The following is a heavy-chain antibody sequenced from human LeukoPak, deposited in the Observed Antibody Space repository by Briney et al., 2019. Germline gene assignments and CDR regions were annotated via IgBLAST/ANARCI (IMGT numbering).Heavy chain of an antibody. V-gene: IGHV4-59*01. D-gene: IGHD3-22*01. J-gene: IGHJ4*02. CDR1: GGSIISYY. CDR2: IHSSGST. CDR3: ARDAHYYDSSGYYRFDY. Sequence: PSETLSLTCTLSGGSIISYYWSWIRQPPGKGLEWIGYIHSSGSTSYSPSLKSRVTFSVDTSKNHFSLKVTSMTAADTAVYYCARDAHYYDSSGYYRFDYWGQGTLVTVSS.